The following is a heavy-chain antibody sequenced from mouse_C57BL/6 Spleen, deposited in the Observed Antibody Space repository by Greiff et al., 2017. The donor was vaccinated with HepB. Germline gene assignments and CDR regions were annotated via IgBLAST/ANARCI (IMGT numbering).Heavy chain of an antibody. J-gene: IGHJ2*01. CDR2: INPGSGGT. CDR3: ARKSNSLDY. CDR1: GYAFTNYL. V-gene: IGHV1-54*01. D-gene: IGHD5-1*01. Sequence: QVQLQQSGAELVRPGTSVKVSCKASGYAFTNYLIEWVKQRPGQGLEWIGVINPGSGGTNYNEKFKGKATLTADKTSSTAYMQLSSLTSEDSAVYICARKSNSLDYWGQGTTLTVSS.